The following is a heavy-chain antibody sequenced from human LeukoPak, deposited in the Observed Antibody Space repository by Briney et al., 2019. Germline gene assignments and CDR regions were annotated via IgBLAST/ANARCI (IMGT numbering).Heavy chain of an antibody. CDR2: INPSGDPT. V-gene: IGHV1-46*01. D-gene: IGHD3-22*01. J-gene: IGHJ6*03. CDR1: GYTFTGYY. CDR3: ARSSGYYSSLFYMHV. Sequence: GASVKVSCKASGYTFTGYYMHWVRQAPGQGLEWMGIINPSGDPTTYAQKFQGRVTMTSDMSTSTVYMELSSLRSEDTAVYYCARSSGYYSSLFYMHVWGKGTTVTVSS.